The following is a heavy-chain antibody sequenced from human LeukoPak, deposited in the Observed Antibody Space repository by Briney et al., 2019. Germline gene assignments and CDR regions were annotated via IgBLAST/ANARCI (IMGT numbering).Heavy chain of an antibody. Sequence: GGSLRLSCAASGFTVSRNYMSWVRQAPGKGLEWVSVIYSGGSTYYADSVKGRFTISRHNSKNTVFLQMNSLRPEDTAVDYCARLRAPASFEFDLWGQGTMVTVSS. D-gene: IGHD2-2*01. V-gene: IGHV3-53*04. CDR2: IYSGGST. J-gene: IGHJ3*01. CDR1: GFTVSRNY. CDR3: ARLRAPASFEFDL.